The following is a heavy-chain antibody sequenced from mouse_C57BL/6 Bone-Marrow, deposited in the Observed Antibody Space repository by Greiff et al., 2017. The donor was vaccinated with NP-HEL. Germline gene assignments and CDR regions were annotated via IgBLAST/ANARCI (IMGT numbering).Heavy chain of an antibody. Sequence: EVQLQQSGPGLVKPSQSLSLTCSVTGYSITSGYYWNWIRQFPGNKLEWMGYISYDGSNNYNPSLKNRISITRDTSKNQFFLKLNSVTTEDTATYYCARDYYGSGAYWGQGTLVTVSA. J-gene: IGHJ3*01. D-gene: IGHD1-1*01. V-gene: IGHV3-6*01. CDR2: ISYDGSN. CDR1: GYSITSGYY. CDR3: ARDYYGSGAY.